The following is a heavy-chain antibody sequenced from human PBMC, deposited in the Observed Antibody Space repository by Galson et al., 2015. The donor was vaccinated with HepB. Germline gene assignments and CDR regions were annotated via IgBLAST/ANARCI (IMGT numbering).Heavy chain of an antibody. V-gene: IGHV3-23*01. J-gene: IGHJ4*02. CDR3: AKPYYYGSGSYYSDY. CDR2: ITASGGST. D-gene: IGHD3-10*01. Sequence: SLRLSCAASRFTFYSYDMNWVRQAPGKGLEWVSAITASGGSTYYADSVKGRFTISRDNSKNTLYLQMNSLRAEDTAVYYCAKPYYYGSGSYYSDYWGQGTLVTVSS. CDR1: RFTFYSYD.